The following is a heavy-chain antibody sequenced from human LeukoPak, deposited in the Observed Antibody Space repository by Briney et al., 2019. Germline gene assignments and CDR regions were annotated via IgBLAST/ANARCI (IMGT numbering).Heavy chain of an antibody. D-gene: IGHD3-16*01. J-gene: IGHJ6*04. CDR3: ARGRRFYYGMDV. Sequence: SQTLSLTCALSGDSLSSTTAAWTWIRQSPSRGLEWLGRTYYSSSSKMDNDFAVPLKSRITVKPDTSKTQCSLQLNSVTPEDTPVYYCARGRRFYYGMDVWGEGTTVTVSS. CDR1: GDSLSSTTAA. V-gene: IGHV6-1*01. CDR2: TYYSSSSKMDN.